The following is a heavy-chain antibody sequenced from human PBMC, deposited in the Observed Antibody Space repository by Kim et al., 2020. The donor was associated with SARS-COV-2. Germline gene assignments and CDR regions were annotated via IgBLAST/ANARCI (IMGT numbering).Heavy chain of an antibody. Sequence: GGSLRLSCAASGFTFSSYAMSWVRQTPGKGLEWVSTIIGSGGSTYYADSVKGRFTIARDNSRNTLYLQMNSLRAEDTAVYYCERDTSVVRGDFWGQGTLVTVSS. CDR3: ERDTSVVRGDF. CDR2: IIGSGGST. V-gene: IGHV3-23*01. D-gene: IGHD3-10*01. J-gene: IGHJ4*02. CDR1: GFTFSSYA.